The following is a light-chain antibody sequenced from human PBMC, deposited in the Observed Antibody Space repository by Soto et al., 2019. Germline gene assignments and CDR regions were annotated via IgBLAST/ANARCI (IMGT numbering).Light chain of an antibody. CDR3: QQSYSTPPT. V-gene: IGKV1-39*01. CDR2: AAS. J-gene: IGKJ1*01. CDR1: QSISSY. Sequence: DIQMTQSPSSLSASVGDRVTITCRASQSISSYLNWYQQTPGKAPKLLIYAASTLQSGVPSRFSGSGSRTDFTLTNSSLQPEDFATYYCQQSYSTPPTFGQGTKVEIK.